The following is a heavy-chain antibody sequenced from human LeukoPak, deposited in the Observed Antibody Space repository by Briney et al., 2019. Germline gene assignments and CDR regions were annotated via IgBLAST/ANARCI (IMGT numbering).Heavy chain of an antibody. CDR3: ARGHTAVTRHFDF. D-gene: IGHD4-17*01. J-gene: IGHJ4*02. CDR1: GFTCSSYS. CDR2: ISSSSSTI. V-gene: IGHV3-48*01. Sequence: GGSLRLSCAASGFTCSSYSMNWVRQAPGKGLEWVSYISSSSSTIYYADSVKGRFTISRDNARNSLYLQMNSLRAEDTAVYYCARGHTAVTRHFDFWGQGTLVTVSS.